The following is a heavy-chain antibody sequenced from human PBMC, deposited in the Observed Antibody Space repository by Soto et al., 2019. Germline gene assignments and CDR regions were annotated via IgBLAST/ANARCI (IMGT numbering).Heavy chain of an antibody. D-gene: IGHD3-22*01. Sequence: GASVKVSCKASGYTFTRYAMHWVRPAPGQRIEWMGWINAGNGNTKYSQKFQGRVIITRDTSASTAYMELSSLRSEDTAVYYCAKYYYDSSGPPLFDYWGQGTLVTVSS. CDR1: GYTFTRYA. J-gene: IGHJ4*02. CDR2: INAGNGNT. V-gene: IGHV1-3*01. CDR3: AKYYYDSSGPPLFDY.